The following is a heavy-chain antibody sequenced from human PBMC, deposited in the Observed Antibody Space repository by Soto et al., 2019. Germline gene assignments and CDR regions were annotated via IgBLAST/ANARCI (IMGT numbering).Heavy chain of an antibody. Sequence: GSLRLSCAASGFMFSHDWMNWVRQGPGKGLEWIARIISGGSRVTYADSVEGRFTITRDNAKNMLFLEMHGLTVEDTAVYYCARERTSKGGLDVWGQGTTVTVSS. CDR2: IISGGSRV. J-gene: IGHJ6*02. CDR1: GFMFSHDW. CDR3: ARERTSKGGLDV. V-gene: IGHV3-74*01.